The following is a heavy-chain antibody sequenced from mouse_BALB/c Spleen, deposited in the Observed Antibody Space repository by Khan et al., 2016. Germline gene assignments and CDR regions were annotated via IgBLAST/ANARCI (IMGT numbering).Heavy chain of an antibody. CDR3: TNNYYGLGFDY. Sequence: VQLQQSGTVLARPGASVKMSCKASGYTFTSYWMHWVKQRPGQGLEWIGAIYPGNSDTSSNQKFKGKAKLTAVTSTSTAYMELSSLTNEDSAVYYCTNNYYGLGFDYWGQGTTLTVSS. CDR2: IYPGNSDT. CDR1: GYTFTSYW. V-gene: IGHV1-5*01. D-gene: IGHD1-1*01. J-gene: IGHJ2*01.